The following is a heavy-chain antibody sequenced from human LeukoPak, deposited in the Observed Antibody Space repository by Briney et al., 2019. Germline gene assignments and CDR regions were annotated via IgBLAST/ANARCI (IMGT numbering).Heavy chain of an antibody. V-gene: IGHV1-18*01. Sequence: GASVKVSCKASGYTFTSYGISWVRQAPGQGLEWMGWISAYNGNTNYAQKLQGRVTMTTDTSTSTAYMELRSLRSDDTAVYYCARDISTHYDILTGYAAGYYYMDVWGKGTTVTVSS. CDR1: GYTFTSYG. J-gene: IGHJ6*03. CDR3: ARDISTHYDILTGYAAGYYYMDV. D-gene: IGHD3-9*01. CDR2: ISAYNGNT.